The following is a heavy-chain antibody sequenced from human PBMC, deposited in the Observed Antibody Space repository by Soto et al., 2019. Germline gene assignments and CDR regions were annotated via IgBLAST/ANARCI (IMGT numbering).Heavy chain of an antibody. Sequence: QMQLQESGPGLVKPSETLSLTCTVSGGSISSYYWSWIRQPPGKGLEWIGYIYYSGSTNYNPSLRSRXXIXVXKSKNQFSLKLNSVTAADTAVYYCARDRCSYGIPDYWGQGTLVTVSS. V-gene: IGHV4-59*01. CDR2: IYYSGST. J-gene: IGHJ4*02. CDR1: GGSISSYY. D-gene: IGHD5-18*01. CDR3: ARDRCSYGIPDY.